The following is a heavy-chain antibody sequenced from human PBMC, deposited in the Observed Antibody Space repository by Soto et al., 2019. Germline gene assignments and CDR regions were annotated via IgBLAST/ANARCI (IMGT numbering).Heavy chain of an antibody. CDR3: ARGAPPWWVGAKTFDY. CDR2: AFYTGST. Sequence: PSETLSLTCSVSGVSVSGGTYCWSWVRQPPGKGLEWIGYAFYTGSTKYNPSLNRRVTISVDTSRNQFSLSLRSVTAADTAVYYCARGAPPWWVGAKTFDYWGQGALVTV. J-gene: IGHJ4*02. V-gene: IGHV4-61*01. D-gene: IGHD1-26*01. CDR1: GVSVSGGTYC.